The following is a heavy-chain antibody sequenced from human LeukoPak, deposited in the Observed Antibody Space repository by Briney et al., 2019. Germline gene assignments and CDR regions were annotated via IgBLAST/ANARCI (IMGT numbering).Heavy chain of an antibody. J-gene: IGHJ4*02. D-gene: IGHD3-3*01. CDR2: INHSGST. Sequence: PSETLSLTCAVYGGSFSGYYWSWIRQPPGKGLEWIGEINHSGSTNYNPSLKSRVTISVDTSKNQFSLKLSSVTAADTAVYYCARGRILRFLEWFPFDYWGQGTLVTVSS. CDR1: GGSFSGYY. CDR3: ARGRILRFLEWFPFDY. V-gene: IGHV4-34*01.